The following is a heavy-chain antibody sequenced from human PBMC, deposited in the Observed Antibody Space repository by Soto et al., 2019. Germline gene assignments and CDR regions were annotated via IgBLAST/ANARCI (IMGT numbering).Heavy chain of an antibody. Sequence: QVQLVQSGAEVKKPGASVKVSCKASGYTFTSYYMHWVRQAPGQGLEWMGIINPSGGSKSYAQKFQGRVTMTRDTSTITVYMELSSLRSEDTAVYYCARDAGRDVYNYYYYGMDVWGQGPTVNVSS. J-gene: IGHJ6*02. D-gene: IGHD1-1*01. V-gene: IGHV1-46*01. CDR2: INPSGGSK. CDR1: GYTFTSYY. CDR3: ARDAGRDVYNYYYYGMDV.